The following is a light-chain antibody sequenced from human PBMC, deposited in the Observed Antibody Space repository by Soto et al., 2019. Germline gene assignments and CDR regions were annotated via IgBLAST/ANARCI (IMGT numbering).Light chain of an antibody. J-gene: IGKJ5*01. CDR3: QQYHRWPIT. CDR1: QIIDSS. CDR2: GVS. V-gene: IGKV3-15*01. Sequence: EVVLTQSPATLSVSPGERVTVSCRASQIIDSSLAWDQQIPGQAPRLLFYGVSIRATGIPARFSGSGFGTDFTLTISSLQSEDLALYYCQQYHRWPITFGQGARLELK.